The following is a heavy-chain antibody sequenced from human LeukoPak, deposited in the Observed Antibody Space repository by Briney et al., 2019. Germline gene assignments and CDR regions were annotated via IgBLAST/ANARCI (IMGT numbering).Heavy chain of an antibody. D-gene: IGHD3-22*01. J-gene: IGHJ4*02. CDR1: GYTLTELS. V-gene: IGHV1-24*01. Sequence: ASVKVSCKVSGYTLTELSMHWVRQAPGKGLEWMGGFDPEDGETIYAQKFQGRVTMTEDTSTDTAYMELSSLRPEDTAVYYCATGLMGTYYYDSSGLKGFDYWGQGTLVTVSS. CDR2: FDPEDGET. CDR3: ATGLMGTYYYDSSGLKGFDY.